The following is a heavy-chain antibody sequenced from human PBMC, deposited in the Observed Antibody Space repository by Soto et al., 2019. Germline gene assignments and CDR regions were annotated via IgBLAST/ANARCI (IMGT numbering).Heavy chain of an antibody. CDR3: ARHPSIVVVPAAIDY. CDR2: IYPGDSDT. V-gene: IGHV5-51*01. D-gene: IGHD2-2*01. CDR1: GYSFTSYW. Sequence: PGESLKISCKGSGYSFTSYWIGWVRQMPGKGLEWMGIIYPGDSDTRYSPSFQGQVTISADKSISTAYLQWSSLKASDTAMYYCARHPSIVVVPAAIDYRGQGTLVTVSS. J-gene: IGHJ4*02.